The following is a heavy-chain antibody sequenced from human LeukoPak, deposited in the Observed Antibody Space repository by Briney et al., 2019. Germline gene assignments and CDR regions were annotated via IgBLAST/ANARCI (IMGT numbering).Heavy chain of an antibody. CDR3: ARGSGYYPADFDY. CDR1: GYTFTGYY. CDR2: INPNSGGT. V-gene: IGHV1-2*06. Sequence: EASVKVSCKASGYTFTGYYMHWVRQAPGQGLEWMGRINPNSGGTNYAQKFQGRVTMTRDTSISTAYMELSRLRSDDTAVYYCARGSGYYPADFDYWGQGTLVTVSS. J-gene: IGHJ4*02. D-gene: IGHD3-3*01.